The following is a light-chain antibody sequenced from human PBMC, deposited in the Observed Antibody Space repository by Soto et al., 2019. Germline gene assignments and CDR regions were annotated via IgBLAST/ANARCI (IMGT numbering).Light chain of an antibody. J-gene: IGKJ4*01. CDR1: QSVRSSS. CDR3: QQYGSSPLT. Sequence: EIVLTHSPGTLSLSPGERATLSCRASQSVRSSSLAWYQQKPGQAPRLLIYGASSRATGMPDRFSGSGSGTEFTLTISRLEPEDLAVYYCQQYGSSPLTFGGGTKVEIK. CDR2: GAS. V-gene: IGKV3-20*01.